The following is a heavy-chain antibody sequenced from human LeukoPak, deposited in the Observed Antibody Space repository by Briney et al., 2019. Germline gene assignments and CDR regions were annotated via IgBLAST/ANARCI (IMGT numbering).Heavy chain of an antibody. V-gene: IGHV3-30*04. J-gene: IGHJ4*02. CDR1: GFTFSSYA. CDR3: TRSGSYRGDFDY. D-gene: IGHD1-26*01. Sequence: GGSLRLSCAASGFTFSSYAMHWVRQAPGKGLEWVAVVSYDGSNKYYADSVKGRFTISRDNSKNTLYLQVNSLRAEDTAVYYCTRSGSYRGDFDYWGQGTLVTVSS. CDR2: VSYDGSNK.